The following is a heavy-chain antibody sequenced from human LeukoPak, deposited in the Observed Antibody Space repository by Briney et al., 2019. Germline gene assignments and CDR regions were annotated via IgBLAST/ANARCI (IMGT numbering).Heavy chain of an antibody. CDR3: VKDRYVARGDYLDF. D-gene: IGHD3-10*01. Sequence: GGSLRLSCVASGFTFNNYYMTWVRQAPGKGLEWVSTIGGSDGSTYYADSVKGRFTISRDNAQNTQSLQMSSLRTEYTAIYYCVKDRYVARGDYLDFWGQGTLVTVSP. CDR2: IGGSDGST. CDR1: GFTFNNYY. V-gene: IGHV3-23*01. J-gene: IGHJ4*02.